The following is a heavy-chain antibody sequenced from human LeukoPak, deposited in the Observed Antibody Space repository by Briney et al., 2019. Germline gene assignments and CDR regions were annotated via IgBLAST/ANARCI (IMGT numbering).Heavy chain of an antibody. J-gene: IGHJ3*02. CDR1: GYTFTGYY. CDR2: INPSSGGT. CDR3: AMGYDSSGYYSPRDAFDI. Sequence: ASVKVSCKASGYTFTGYYMHWVRQAPGHGLEWMGIINPSSGGTNYAQKFQGRVTMTRDTSTSTVYMELSSLRSEDTAVYYCAMGYDSSGYYSPRDAFDIWGQGTMVTVSS. D-gene: IGHD3-22*01. V-gene: IGHV1-46*01.